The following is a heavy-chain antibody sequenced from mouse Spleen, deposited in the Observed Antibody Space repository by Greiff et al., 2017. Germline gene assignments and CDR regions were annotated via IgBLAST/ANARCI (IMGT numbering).Heavy chain of an antibody. Sequence: QVQLQQPGAELVKPGASVKLSCKASGYTFTSYWMHWVKQRPGQGLEWIGEINPSNGRTNYNEKFKSKATLTVDKSSSTAYMQLSSLTSEDSAVYYCARASSYDGYPYWYFDVWGAGTTVTVSS. CDR3: ARASSYDGYPYWYFDV. CDR2: INPSNGRT. CDR1: GYTFTSYW. J-gene: IGHJ1*01. V-gene: IGHV1S81*02. D-gene: IGHD2-3*01.